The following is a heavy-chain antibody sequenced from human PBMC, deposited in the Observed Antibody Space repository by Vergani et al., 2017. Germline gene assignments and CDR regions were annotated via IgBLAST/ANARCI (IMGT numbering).Heavy chain of an antibody. CDR1: GGSFSGYY. CDR2: INHSGST. D-gene: IGHD3-22*01. Sequence: QVQLQQWGAGLLKPSETLSLTCAVYGGSFSGYYWSWIRQPPGKGLEWIGEINHSGSTNYNPSLKSRVTISVDTSKNQFSLKLSSVTAADTAVYYCARGRFYYDSSGSRYFDYWGQGTRVTVSS. CDR3: ARGRFYYDSSGSRYFDY. V-gene: IGHV4-34*01. J-gene: IGHJ4*02.